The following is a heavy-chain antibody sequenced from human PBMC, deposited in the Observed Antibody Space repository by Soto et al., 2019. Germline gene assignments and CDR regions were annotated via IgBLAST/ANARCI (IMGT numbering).Heavy chain of an antibody. CDR1: GCSISSYY. J-gene: IGHJ4*02. D-gene: IGHD3-22*01. CDR3: ARGGSSGYYYVRDYFDY. CDR2: IYYSGST. V-gene: IGHV4-59*01. Sequence: SEALTLNCSGYGCSISSYYWSGIRQPPGKGLEWIGYIYYSGSTNYNPSLKSRVTISVDTSKNQFSLKLSSVTAADTAVYYCARGGSSGYYYVRDYFDYWGQGTLVTVS.